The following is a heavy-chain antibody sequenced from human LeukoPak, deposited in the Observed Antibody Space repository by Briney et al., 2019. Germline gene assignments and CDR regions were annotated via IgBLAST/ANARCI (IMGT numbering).Heavy chain of an antibody. Sequence: SETLSLTCTVSGGSISSGDYYWGWIRKPPGKGLEWIGYIYYSGSTYYNPSLKSRVTISVDTSKNQFSLKLSSVTAADTAVYYCARGDGGSFDYWGQGTLVTLSS. V-gene: IGHV4-30-4*01. CDR1: GGSISSGDYY. D-gene: IGHD1-26*01. J-gene: IGHJ4*02. CDR2: IYYSGST. CDR3: ARGDGGSFDY.